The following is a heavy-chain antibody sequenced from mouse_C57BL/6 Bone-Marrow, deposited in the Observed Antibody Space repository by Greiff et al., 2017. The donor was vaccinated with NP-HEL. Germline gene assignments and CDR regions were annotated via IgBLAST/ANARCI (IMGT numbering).Heavy chain of an antibody. V-gene: IGHV5-6*01. CDR3: ARQRPYYYGSSYVRWYFDV. D-gene: IGHD1-1*01. CDR2: ISSGGSYT. J-gene: IGHJ1*03. Sequence: EVKVVESGGDLVKPGGSLKLSCAASGFTFSSYGMSWVRQTPDKRLEWVATISSGGSYTYYPDSVKGRFTISRDNAKNTLYLQMSSLKSEDTAMYYCARQRPYYYGSSYVRWYFDVWGTGTTVTVSS. CDR1: GFTFSSYG.